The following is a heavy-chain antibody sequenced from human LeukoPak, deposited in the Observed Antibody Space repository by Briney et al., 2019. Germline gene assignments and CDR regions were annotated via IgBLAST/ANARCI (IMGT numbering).Heavy chain of an antibody. J-gene: IGHJ4*02. CDR1: GYSFTSYW. Sequence: GESLKISCKGSGYSFTSYWIGWVRQMPGKGLEWMEIISPGDSDTRYSPSFQGQVTISADKSISTAYLQWSSLKASDTAMYYCARQSITGTTASDYWGQGTLVTVSS. CDR3: ARQSITGTTASDY. V-gene: IGHV5-51*01. CDR2: ISPGDSDT. D-gene: IGHD1-7*01.